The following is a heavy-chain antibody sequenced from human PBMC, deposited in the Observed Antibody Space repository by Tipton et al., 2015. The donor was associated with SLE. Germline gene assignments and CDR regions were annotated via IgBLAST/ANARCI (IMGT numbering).Heavy chain of an antibody. D-gene: IGHD2-8*01. Sequence: SLRLSCAASGITFSSYAIHWVRHIPGKGLEWVALIPYDGSNKYYADSVKGRFTISRDNSKNTLYLQMNSLRPEDTAVYYCASSEYAGFDYWGQGTLVTVSS. CDR1: GITFSSYA. V-gene: IGHV3-30-3*01. J-gene: IGHJ4*02. CDR3: ASSEYAGFDY. CDR2: IPYDGSNK.